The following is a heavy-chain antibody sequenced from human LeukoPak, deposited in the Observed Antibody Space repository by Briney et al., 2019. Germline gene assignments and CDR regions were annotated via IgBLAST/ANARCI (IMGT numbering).Heavy chain of an antibody. CDR3: ARVVTTIPS. D-gene: IGHD2-21*02. Sequence: SVKVSCKASGDTFRNYAIYWVRQAPGQGLEWMGRIVPFHGATNYAQNFQGRVTITADESTSTAYMELSGLRSEDSAVYYCARVVTTIPSWGQGTRVIVSS. J-gene: IGHJ5*02. V-gene: IGHV1-69*11. CDR2: IVPFHGAT. CDR1: GDTFRNYA.